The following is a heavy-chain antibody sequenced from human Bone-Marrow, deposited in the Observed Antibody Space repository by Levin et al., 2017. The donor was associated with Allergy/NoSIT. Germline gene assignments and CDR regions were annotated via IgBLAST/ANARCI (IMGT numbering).Heavy chain of an antibody. Sequence: GESLKISCAASGFTFSSYWMSWVRQAPGKGLEWVANIKQDGSEKYYVDSVKGRFTISRDNAKNSLYLQMNSLRAEDTAVYYCARVDRVLDYDCVWGSYRNDAFDIWGQGTMVTVSS. J-gene: IGHJ3*02. CDR1: GFTFSSYW. D-gene: IGHD3-16*02. CDR3: ARVDRVLDYDCVWGSYRNDAFDI. CDR2: IKQDGSEK. V-gene: IGHV3-7*01.